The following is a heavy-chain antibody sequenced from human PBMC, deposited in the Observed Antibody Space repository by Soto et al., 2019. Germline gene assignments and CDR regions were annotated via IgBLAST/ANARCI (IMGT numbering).Heavy chain of an antibody. J-gene: IGHJ4*02. CDR2: ISKSGSTI. V-gene: IGHV3-11*01. D-gene: IGHD2-15*01. Sequence: PGGSLRLSCAVSGFTFSDYYMSWIRQAPGKGLEWVSSISKSGSTIHYADSVKGRFTVSRDNAKKSVYLQMNSLRVEDMAVYYCARETPLVAVTPEFDYWGQGTRVTVSS. CDR1: GFTFSDYY. CDR3: ARETPLVAVTPEFDY.